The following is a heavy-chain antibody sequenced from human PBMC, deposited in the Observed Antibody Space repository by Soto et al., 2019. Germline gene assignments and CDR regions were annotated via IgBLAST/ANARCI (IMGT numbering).Heavy chain of an antibody. D-gene: IGHD2-2*02. CDR3: ASWSCYMEPPGGMDP. J-gene: IGHJ6*02. CDR1: GFIFSSYW. CDR2: IKKKGSEK. V-gene: IGHV3-7*03. Sequence: GGSLRLSCAASGFIFSSYWMSWVRQAEGKGREWVDNIKKKGSEKYYVDSVKGGFTISRDNAKNSLYLQMNSLRAEETAVNYYASWSCYMEPPGGMDPWGQATTVTV.